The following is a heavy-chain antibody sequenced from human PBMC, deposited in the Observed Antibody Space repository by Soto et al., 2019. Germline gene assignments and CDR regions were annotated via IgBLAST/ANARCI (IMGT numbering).Heavy chain of an antibody. J-gene: IGHJ3*02. CDR2: IYPGDSDT. CDR3: ATPIAAAPSRDAFDI. D-gene: IGHD6-13*01. Sequence: PGESLKISCKGSGYSFTSYWIGWVRQMPGKGLEWMGIIYPGDSDTRYSPSFQGQVTISADKSISTAYLQWSSLKASDTAMYYCATPIAAAPSRDAFDIWGQGTMVTVSS. CDR1: GYSFTSYW. V-gene: IGHV5-51*01.